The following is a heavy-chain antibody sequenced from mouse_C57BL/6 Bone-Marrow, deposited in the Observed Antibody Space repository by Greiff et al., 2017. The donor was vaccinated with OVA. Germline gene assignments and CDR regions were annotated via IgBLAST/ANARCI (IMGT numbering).Heavy chain of an antibody. CDR3: ARGNGSSYTY. V-gene: IGHV3-6*01. CDR2: ISYDGSH. Sequence: EVKLQESGPGLVKPSQSLSLTCSVTGYSITSGYYWNWIRQFPGNKLEWMGYISYDGSHNYNPSLKNRISITRDTSKNQFFQKLNSVTTEDTTTYYCARGNGSSYTYWGQGTTLTVSS. D-gene: IGHD1-1*01. J-gene: IGHJ2*01. CDR1: GYSITSGYY.